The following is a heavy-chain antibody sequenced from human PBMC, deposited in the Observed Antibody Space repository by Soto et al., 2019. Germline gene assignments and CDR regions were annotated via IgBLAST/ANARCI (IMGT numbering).Heavy chain of an antibody. CDR1: GYTXTNFG. V-gene: IGHV1-18*01. CDR2: ISAYNGNT. J-gene: IGHJ4*02. Sequence: GASVKVSCKASGYTXTNFGISWVRQAPGQGLEWMGWISAYNGNTNYAQKFQGRVTMTTDTSTSTAYMEVRSLRFDDTAVYYCARGGNPIDYWGQGTLVTVSS. D-gene: IGHD3-16*01. CDR3: ARGGNPIDY.